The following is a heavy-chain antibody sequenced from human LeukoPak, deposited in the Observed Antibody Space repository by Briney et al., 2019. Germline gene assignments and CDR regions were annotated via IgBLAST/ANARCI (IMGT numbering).Heavy chain of an antibody. CDR2: INHSGIT. V-gene: IGHV4-34*01. Sequence: SETLSLTCAVYGGYFSGYYWSWIRQPPRKGPEWIGEINHSGITNYNPSLKSRVAISVDASKNQFSLKLSSVTAADTAVYYCASLPLGVYGEFLIFDYWGQGALVTVSS. J-gene: IGHJ4*02. D-gene: IGHD3-10*02. CDR3: ASLPLGVYGEFLIFDY. CDR1: GGYFSGYY.